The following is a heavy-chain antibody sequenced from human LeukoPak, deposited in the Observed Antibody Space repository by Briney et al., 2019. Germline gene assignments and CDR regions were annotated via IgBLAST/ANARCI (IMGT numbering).Heavy chain of an antibody. CDR2: VSSSGSLT. D-gene: IGHD2-2*01. V-gene: IGHV3-69-1*02. CDR3: ARVFYELLSTGHMDV. Sequence: GGSLRLSCAASGFTVSDNYMSWVRQAPGKGLEWVSSVSSSGSLTYYADSLKGRFTIARDNAKNLLYLEMNSLRVEDTAVYYCARVFYELLSTGHMDVWGKGTTVTVSS. J-gene: IGHJ6*03. CDR1: GFTVSDNY.